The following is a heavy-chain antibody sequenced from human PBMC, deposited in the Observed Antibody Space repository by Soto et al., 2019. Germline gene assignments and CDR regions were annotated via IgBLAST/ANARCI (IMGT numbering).Heavy chain of an antibody. CDR3: ARLIVGARVAFDI. Sequence: SETLSLTCTVSGGSISNYYWSWIRQPPWKGLEWIGYIYYGGSTNYNPSLKSRVTISVDTSKNQFSLKLSSVTAADTAVYYCARLIVGARVAFDIWGQGTLVTVS. CDR1: GGSISNYY. D-gene: IGHD1-26*01. J-gene: IGHJ3*02. V-gene: IGHV4-59*01. CDR2: IYYGGST.